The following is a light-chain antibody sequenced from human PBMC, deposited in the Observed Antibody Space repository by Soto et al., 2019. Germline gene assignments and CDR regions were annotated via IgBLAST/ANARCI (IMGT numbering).Light chain of an antibody. CDR3: MQALQTPLT. CDR2: LGS. Sequence: DIVMTQSPLSLPVTPGEPASISCRSSQSLLHCNGYNYLDWYLQKPGQSPQLLIYLGSNRASGVPDRVSGSGSGTDFTLKISRVEAEDVGVYYCMQALQTPLTFGGGTKVESK. V-gene: IGKV2-28*01. J-gene: IGKJ4*01. CDR1: QSLLHCNGYNY.